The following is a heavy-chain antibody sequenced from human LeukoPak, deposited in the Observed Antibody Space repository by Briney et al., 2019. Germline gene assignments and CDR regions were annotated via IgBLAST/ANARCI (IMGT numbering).Heavy chain of an antibody. J-gene: IGHJ4*02. D-gene: IGHD6-6*01. CDR2: FDPEDGET. V-gene: IGHV1-24*01. CDR3: ARDHRAYSSSSFYYFDY. CDR1: GYTLTELS. Sequence: ASVKVSCKVSGYTLTELSMHWVRQAPGKGLEWMGGFDPEDGETIYAQKFQGRVTMTEDTSTDTAYMELSSLRSEDTAVYYCARDHRAYSSSSFYYFDYWGQGTLVTVSS.